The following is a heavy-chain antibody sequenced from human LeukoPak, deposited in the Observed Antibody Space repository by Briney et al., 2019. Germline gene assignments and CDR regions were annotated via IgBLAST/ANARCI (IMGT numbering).Heavy chain of an antibody. CDR1: GYTFTSYY. CDR3: ARDGLTTVTTSWFGP. J-gene: IGHJ5*02. V-gene: IGHV1-46*01. CDR2: INHSGGST. Sequence: ASVRVSCKASGYTFTSYYMHWVRQAPGQGLEWMGIINHSGGSTSYAQKFQGRVTMTRDTPTSTVYMEQSSLRSEDTAVYYCARDGLTTVTTSWFGPWGQGTLVTVSS. D-gene: IGHD4-17*01.